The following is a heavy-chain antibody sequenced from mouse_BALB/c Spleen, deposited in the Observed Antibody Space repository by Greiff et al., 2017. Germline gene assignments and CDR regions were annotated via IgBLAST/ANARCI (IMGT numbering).Heavy chain of an antibody. CDR2: INPSNGRT. CDR3: ASYYRYDGGAFAY. Sequence: VQLQQPGAELVKPGASVKLSCKASGYTFTSYWMHWVKQRPGQGLEWIGEINPSNGRTNYNEKFKSKATLTVDKSSSTAYMQLSSLTSEDSAVYYCASYYRYDGGAFAYWGQGTLVTVSA. J-gene: IGHJ3*01. V-gene: IGHV1S81*02. CDR1: GYTFTSYW. D-gene: IGHD2-14*01.